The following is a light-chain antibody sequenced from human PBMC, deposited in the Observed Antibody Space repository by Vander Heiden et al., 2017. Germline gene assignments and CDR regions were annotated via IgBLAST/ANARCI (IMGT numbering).Light chain of an antibody. V-gene: IGLV2-8*01. CDR1: SSDVGTYDF. Sequence: QSALTQPPSASGSPGPSVTIPCTGTSSDVGTYDFVSWYQQHPGKVPKLIIYEVNKRPSGVPDRFSGSKSGYTASLTVSGLQAEDEADYYCSSYAGNYIYVFGSGTKVTVL. CDR3: SSYAGNYIYV. J-gene: IGLJ1*01. CDR2: EVN.